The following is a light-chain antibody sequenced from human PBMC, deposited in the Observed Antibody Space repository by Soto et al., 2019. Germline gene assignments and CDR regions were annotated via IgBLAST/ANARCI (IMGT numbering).Light chain of an antibody. Sequence: DIQMTQSPSTLSASVGYRVTITFRASQSISAWLAWYQQKPGEAPTLLIYDASSLESGVPSRFSGGGSETEFTPTISSLQPDDVATYYCQHYHDYPWTFGQGTKVDI. CDR1: QSISAW. CDR3: QHYHDYPWT. J-gene: IGKJ1*01. CDR2: DAS. V-gene: IGKV1-5*01.